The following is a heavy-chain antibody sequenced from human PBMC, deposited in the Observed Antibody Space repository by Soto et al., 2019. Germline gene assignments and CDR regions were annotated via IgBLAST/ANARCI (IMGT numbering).Heavy chain of an antibody. CDR2: IYYSGST. D-gene: IGHD3-3*01. CDR3: ARQSGPITIFGVVTDAFDI. CDR1: GGSISSSSYY. J-gene: IGHJ3*02. Sequence: SETLSLTCTVSGGSISSSSYYWGWIRQPPGKGLEWIGSIYYSGSTYYNPSLKSRVTISVDTSKNQFSLKLSSVTAADTAVYYCARQSGPITIFGVVTDAFDIWGQGTMVTVSS. V-gene: IGHV4-39*01.